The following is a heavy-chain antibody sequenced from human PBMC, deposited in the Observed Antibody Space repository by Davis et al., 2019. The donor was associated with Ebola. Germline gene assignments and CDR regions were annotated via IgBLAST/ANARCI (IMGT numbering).Heavy chain of an antibody. CDR1: GYTFTGYY. CDR2: INPNSGGT. J-gene: IGHJ4*02. Sequence: ASVKVSCKASGYTFTGYYMHWVRQAPGQGLEWMGWINPNSGGTNYAQKFQGRVTMTEDTSTDTAYMELSSLRSEDTAVYYCATAWVLEWLLHWGQGTLVTVST. CDR3: ATAWVLEWLLH. V-gene: IGHV1-2*02. D-gene: IGHD3-3*01.